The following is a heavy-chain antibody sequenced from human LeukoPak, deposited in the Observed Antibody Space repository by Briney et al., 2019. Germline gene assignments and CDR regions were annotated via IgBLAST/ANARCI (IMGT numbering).Heavy chain of an antibody. V-gene: IGHV4-34*01. CDR3: ARDSEGSSGGFDY. Sequence: SETLSLTCAVYGGSFSGYYWSWIRQPPGKGLEWIGSIYYSGSTYYNPSLKSRVTISVDTSKNQFSLKLSSVTAADTAVYYCARDSEGSSGGFDYWGQGTLVTVSS. CDR2: IYYSGST. J-gene: IGHJ4*02. D-gene: IGHD6-6*01. CDR1: GGSFSGYY.